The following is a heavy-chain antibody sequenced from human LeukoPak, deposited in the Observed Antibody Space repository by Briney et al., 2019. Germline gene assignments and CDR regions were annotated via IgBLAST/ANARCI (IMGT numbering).Heavy chain of an antibody. CDR3: AKDPWSSRSY. V-gene: IGHV3-21*01. Sequence: PGGSLRLSCAASGFTFSSFSMNWVRQAPGKGLEWVSSISGSSSHIYYGDSVKGRFTISRDNAKNSVYLQMNSLRAEDTAVYYCAKDPWSSRSYWGQGTLVTVSS. J-gene: IGHJ4*02. CDR1: GFTFSSFS. D-gene: IGHD6-13*01. CDR2: ISGSSSHI.